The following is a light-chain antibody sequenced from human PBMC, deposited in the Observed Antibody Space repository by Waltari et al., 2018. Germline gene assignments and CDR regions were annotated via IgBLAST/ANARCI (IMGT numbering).Light chain of an antibody. CDR2: QDD. CDR1: KLRDKY. V-gene: IGLV3-1*01. CDR3: QAWDSNTAV. Sequence: SYELTQPPSASVSPGQTANIACTGDKLRDKYASWYQQTPGHSPVLVIYQDDKRPQGIPERFSGSNSGSTATLIISGTQAVDEADYYCQAWDSNTAVFGTGTKVTVL. J-gene: IGLJ1*01.